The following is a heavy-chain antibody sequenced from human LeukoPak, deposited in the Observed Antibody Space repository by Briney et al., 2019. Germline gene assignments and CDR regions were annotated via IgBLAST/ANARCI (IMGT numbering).Heavy chain of an antibody. J-gene: IGHJ3*02. CDR1: GFTFSSHS. CDR3: AKGNPGIVGTRDPFDI. CDR2: ISGSAVHT. V-gene: IGHV3-23*01. Sequence: GGSLRLSCAASGFTFSSHSMTWVRQAPGKGLEWVSAISGSAVHTYYADSVEGRFTISRDNSKNTLYLQMNSLRAEDTAIYYCAKGNPGIVGTRDPFDIWGQGTMVTVSS. D-gene: IGHD1-26*01.